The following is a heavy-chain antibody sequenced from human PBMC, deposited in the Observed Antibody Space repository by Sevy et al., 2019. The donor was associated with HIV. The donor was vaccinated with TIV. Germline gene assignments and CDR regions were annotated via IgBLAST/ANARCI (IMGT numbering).Heavy chain of an antibody. CDR3: AREVLSYDFWSGYYWGGVLDAFDI. V-gene: IGHV3-30*03. CDR1: GFTFSSYG. Sequence: GGSLRLSCAASGFTFSSYGMHWVRQAPGKGLEWVAVISYDGSNKYYADSVKGRFTISRDNSKNTLYLQMNSLMAEATAVYYCAREVLSYDFWSGYYWGGVLDAFDIWGQGTMVTVSS. J-gene: IGHJ3*02. CDR2: ISYDGSNK. D-gene: IGHD3-3*01.